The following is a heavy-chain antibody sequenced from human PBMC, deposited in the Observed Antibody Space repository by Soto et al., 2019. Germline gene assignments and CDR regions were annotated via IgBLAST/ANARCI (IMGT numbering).Heavy chain of an antibody. Sequence: PRRPLRLPCAASGVPYISYTMSWFRHAPGKRLEWVSAISGSGGSTYYADSVKGRFTISRDISKNSLYLQMNSLRVEDTAVYYCARVPRLVTTYYYYYGMDVWGQGTTVTVSS. CDR3: ARVPRLVTTYYYYYGMDV. V-gene: IGHV3-23*01. D-gene: IGHD3-9*01. J-gene: IGHJ6*02. CDR1: GVPYISYT. CDR2: ISGSGGST.